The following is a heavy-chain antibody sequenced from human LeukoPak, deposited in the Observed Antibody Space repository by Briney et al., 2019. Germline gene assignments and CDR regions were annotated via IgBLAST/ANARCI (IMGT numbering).Heavy chain of an antibody. J-gene: IGHJ4*02. CDR2: IYYSGST. V-gene: IGHV4-39*01. Sequence: SETLSLTCTVSGGSISSSNYYWGWIRQPPGKGLEWIGSIYYSGSTYYNPSLKSRVTISVDTSKNQFSLKLSSVTATDTAVYYCANGYPPMSAQTLPFDYWGQGTLVTVSS. CDR1: GGSISSSNYY. D-gene: IGHD5-18*01. CDR3: ANGYPPMSAQTLPFDY.